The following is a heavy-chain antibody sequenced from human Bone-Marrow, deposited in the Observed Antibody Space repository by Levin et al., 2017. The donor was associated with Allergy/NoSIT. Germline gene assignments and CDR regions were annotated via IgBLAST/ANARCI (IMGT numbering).Heavy chain of an antibody. D-gene: IGHD3-10*01. V-gene: IGHV3-23*01. CDR3: ASFALGSLYYGLDL. CDR1: RFTFNTYA. CDR2: ISGSGGRT. J-gene: IGHJ6*02. Sequence: GESLKISCVDSRFTFNTYAMSWVRQGPGKRLEWVSGISGSGGRTHYADSLKGRFIISRDNSKNTLYLDMNSLRGEDTAVYYCASFALGSLYYGLDLWGQGTTVIVSS.